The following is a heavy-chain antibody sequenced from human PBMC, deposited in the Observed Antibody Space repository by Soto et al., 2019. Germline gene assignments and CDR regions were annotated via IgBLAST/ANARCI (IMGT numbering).Heavy chain of an antibody. J-gene: IGHJ4*02. CDR2: IYYSGST. V-gene: IGHV4-31*03. Sequence: PSETLSLTSTVSGGSISSGGYYWSWIRQHPGKGLEWIGYIYYSGSTYYNPSLKSRVTISVDTSKNQFSLKLSSVTAADTAVYYCARTTVEGYFDYWGQGTLVTVSS. D-gene: IGHD4-17*01. CDR3: ARTTVEGYFDY. CDR1: GGSISSGGYY.